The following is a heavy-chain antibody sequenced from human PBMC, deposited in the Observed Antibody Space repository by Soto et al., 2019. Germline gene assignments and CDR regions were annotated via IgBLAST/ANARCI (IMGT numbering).Heavy chain of an antibody. CDR2: IWYHGRNT. V-gene: IGHV3-33*01. CDR3: ARDRAVGTPFDP. Sequence: QVQLEESGGGVVQPGRSLRLSCAASGFTFSNYGFHWLRQAPGKGLEWVADIWYHGRNTYYADSVEGRFTISRDNSKNTVYLDMNSLRVEDTAVYFCARDRAVGTPFDPWGQGTLVTVSS. J-gene: IGHJ5*02. CDR1: GFTFSNYG. D-gene: IGHD7-27*01.